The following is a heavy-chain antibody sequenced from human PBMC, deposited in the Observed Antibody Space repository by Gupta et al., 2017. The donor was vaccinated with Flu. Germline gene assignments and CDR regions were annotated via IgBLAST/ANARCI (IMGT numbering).Heavy chain of an antibody. V-gene: IGHV3-15*01. CDR1: GSTFRNAW. Sequence: EVHLVESGGGLVQPGGSLRLSCVGSGSTFRNAWMSWVRQAPGKGLEWVGLIRSTKDGGTPDYAAPVQGRFTISRDDSKNTLYLQMNSLKTDDTAIYYCWWDDQTVFDYWGQGTLLTVSS. J-gene: IGHJ4*02. CDR3: WWDDQTVFDY. D-gene: IGHD1-26*01. CDR2: IRSTKDGGTP.